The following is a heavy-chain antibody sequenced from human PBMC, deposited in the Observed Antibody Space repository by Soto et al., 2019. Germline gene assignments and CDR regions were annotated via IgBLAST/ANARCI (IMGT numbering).Heavy chain of an antibody. J-gene: IGHJ4*02. D-gene: IGHD5-12*01. CDR2: ISGYNGDT. V-gene: IGHV1-18*04. CDR3: AIESGYYSFDY. CDR1: GYTFTSYG. Sequence: ASVKVSCKASGYTFTSYGISWVRQAPGQGLEWMGWISGYNGDTNYAQKVQGRVTMTTDTSTRTVYMEVRSLRSDDTALYYCAIESGYYSFDYWGQGTLVTVSS.